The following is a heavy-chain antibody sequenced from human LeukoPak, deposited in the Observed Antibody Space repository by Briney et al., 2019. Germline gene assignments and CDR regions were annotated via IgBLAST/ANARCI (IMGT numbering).Heavy chain of an antibody. J-gene: IGHJ4*02. D-gene: IGHD6-19*01. CDR3: ARLDDSSGWLPFDY. CDR1: GYSISSGYY. CDR2: IYHSGST. Sequence: SETLSLTCTVSGYSISSGYYWGWIRQPPGKGLEWIGSIYHSGSTYYNPSLKSRVTISVDTSKNQFSLKLSSVTAADTAVYYCARLDDSSGWLPFDYWGQGTLVTVSS. V-gene: IGHV4-38-2*02.